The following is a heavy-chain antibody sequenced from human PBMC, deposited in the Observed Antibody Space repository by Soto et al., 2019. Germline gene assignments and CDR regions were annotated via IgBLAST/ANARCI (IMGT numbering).Heavy chain of an antibody. V-gene: IGHV3-74*01. CDR2: LNTDGRRT. CDR1: GFTFSNYW. D-gene: IGHD6-19*01. CDR3: AKDRGGFAGGWEYFDF. J-gene: IGHJ4*02. Sequence: EVQLVESGGDLVQPGGSLRLSCAASGFTFSNYWMHWVRQAPGKGLVWVSRLNTDGRRTDYADSVMGRFTISRDNARNTLYLQINSLSAEDTAFYYCAKDRGGFAGGWEYFDFWGQGALVTVSS.